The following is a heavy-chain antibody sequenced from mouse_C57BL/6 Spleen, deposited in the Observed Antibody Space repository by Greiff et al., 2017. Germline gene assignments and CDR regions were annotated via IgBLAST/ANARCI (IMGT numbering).Heavy chain of an antibody. CDR2: IDPSDSYT. CDR1: GYTFTSYW. J-gene: IGHJ2*01. Sequence: QVQLQQSGAELVMPGASVKLSCKASGYTFTSYWMHWVKQRPGQGLEWIGEIDPSDSYTNYNQKFKGKSTLTVDKSSSTAYMQLNSLTSEDSAVYYCARFSYGYDLDYWGQGTTLTVSS. CDR3: ARFSYGYDLDY. D-gene: IGHD2-2*01. V-gene: IGHV1-69*01.